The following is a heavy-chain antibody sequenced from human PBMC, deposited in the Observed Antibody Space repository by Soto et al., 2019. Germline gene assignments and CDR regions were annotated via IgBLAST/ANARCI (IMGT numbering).Heavy chain of an antibody. CDR3: ARGGHDYYDRVFLRY. V-gene: IGHV1-18*01. Sequence: QVQLVQSGAEVKKPGASVKVSCKASGYTFTSYGISWVRQAPGQGLEWMGWIRAYNGNTNYAQMLQGRVTMTTDTYTSTAYIELRRLRSDDTAVYYCARGGHDYYDRVFLRYWGQGTLVTVSS. J-gene: IGHJ4*02. CDR1: GYTFTSYG. D-gene: IGHD3-22*01. CDR2: IRAYNGNT.